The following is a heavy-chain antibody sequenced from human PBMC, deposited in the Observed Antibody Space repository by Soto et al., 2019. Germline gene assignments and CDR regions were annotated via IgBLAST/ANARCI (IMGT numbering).Heavy chain of an antibody. CDR3: ARQKGDFWSGYYPGMGYFDY. Sequence: GESLKISCKGSGYSFTSYWIGWVRQMPGKGLEWMGIIYPGDSDTRYSPSFQGQVTISADKSISTAYLQWSSLKASDTAMYYCARQKGDFWSGYYPGMGYFDYWGQGTLVTVSS. CDR2: IYPGDSDT. J-gene: IGHJ4*02. V-gene: IGHV5-51*01. D-gene: IGHD3-3*01. CDR1: GYSFTSYW.